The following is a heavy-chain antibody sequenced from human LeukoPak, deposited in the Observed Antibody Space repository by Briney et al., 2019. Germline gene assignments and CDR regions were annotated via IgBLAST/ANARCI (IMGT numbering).Heavy chain of an antibody. CDR2: IYYSGST. CDR3: ARHVENSYGSYYFDY. J-gene: IGHJ4*02. Sequence: PSETLSLTCTVSGGSISSSSYYWGWIRQPPGEGLEWIGSIYYSGSTYYNPSLKSRVTISVDTSKNQFSLKLSSVTAADTAVYYCARHVENSYGSYYFDYWGQGTLVTVSS. D-gene: IGHD5-18*01. CDR1: GGSISSSSYY. V-gene: IGHV4-39*01.